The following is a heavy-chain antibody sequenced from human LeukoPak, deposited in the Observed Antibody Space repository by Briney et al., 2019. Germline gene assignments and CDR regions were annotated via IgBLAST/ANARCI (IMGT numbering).Heavy chain of an antibody. J-gene: IGHJ5*02. CDR1: GFSLSGYW. D-gene: IGHD2-15*01. CDR2: NNDDGSTT. CDR3: ARDPRNVGLAP. Sequence: GGSLRLSCVASGFSLSGYWMYWVRQAPGKGLMYISRNNDDGSTTNYADVVKGRFTMSRDKVKNTLYLQMNSLRVEDTAVYYCARDPRNVGLAPWGQGTLVTVSS. V-gene: IGHV3-74*01.